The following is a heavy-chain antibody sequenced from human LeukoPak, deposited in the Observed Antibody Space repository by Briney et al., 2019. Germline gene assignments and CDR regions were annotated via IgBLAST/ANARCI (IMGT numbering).Heavy chain of an antibody. D-gene: IGHD3/OR15-3a*01. CDR1: GDSIISNIYW. V-gene: IGHV4-39*01. Sequence: SATLSLTCTVSGDSIISNIYWWDWVRLPPGKGLEWIGATFYTGRPFYNPSLKSRVTISVDTSKNQFSLDLNSATAADTADYYCARRRHNFDFYNVWGQGTRVLVSS. CDR2: TFYTGRP. CDR3: ARRRHNFDFYNV. J-gene: IGHJ3*01.